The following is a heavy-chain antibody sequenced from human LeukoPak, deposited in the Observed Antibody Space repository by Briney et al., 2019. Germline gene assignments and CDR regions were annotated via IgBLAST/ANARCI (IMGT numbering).Heavy chain of an antibody. J-gene: IGHJ4*02. D-gene: IGHD3-16*01. CDR2: ISSSSSYI. CDR3: ASDWGLDY. Sequence: GGSLRLSCAASGFTFSSYSMNWVRQAPGKGLEWVSSISSSSSYIYYVDSVKGRFTISRDNAKNSLYLQMNSLRAEDTAVYYCASDWGLDYWSQGTLVTVSS. V-gene: IGHV3-21*01. CDR1: GFTFSSYS.